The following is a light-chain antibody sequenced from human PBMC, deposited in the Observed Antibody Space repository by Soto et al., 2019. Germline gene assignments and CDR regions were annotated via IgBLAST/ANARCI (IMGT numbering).Light chain of an antibody. V-gene: IGLV2-14*01. J-gene: IGLJ1*01. CDR1: SSDVGSYNY. CDR3: SSYTSSSTFPCV. Sequence: HSALTQPASVSGSPRHSITISCTGTSSDVGSYNYVSWYQQHPGKAPKLMIYDVSDRPSGVSNRFSGSKSGNTASLTISGLQAEDEADYYCSSYTSSSTFPCVFGTGTKVTV. CDR2: DVS.